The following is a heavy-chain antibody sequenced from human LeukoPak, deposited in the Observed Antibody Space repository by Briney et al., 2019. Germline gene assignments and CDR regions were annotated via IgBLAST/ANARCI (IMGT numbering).Heavy chain of an antibody. CDR3: AKYSTSWPDAFDV. J-gene: IGHJ3*01. V-gene: IGHV4-34*01. CDR2: INYSGST. D-gene: IGHD6-13*01. Sequence: SETLSLTCAIYGGSFSGYYWNWIRQPPGKGLEWIGEINYSGSTNYNPSLKSRVTISVDTSNIQFSLKMNSVTAADTAVYYCAKYSTSWPDAFDVWGQGTMVTVSS. CDR1: GGSFSGYY.